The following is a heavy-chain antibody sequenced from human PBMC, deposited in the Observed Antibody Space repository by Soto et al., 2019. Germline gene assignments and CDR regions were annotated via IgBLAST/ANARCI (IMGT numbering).Heavy chain of an antibody. CDR3: ARRHYDILTGYYSSWAFDI. Sequence: QITLKESGPTLVKPTQTLTLTCTFSGFSLSTSGVGVGWIRQPPGKALEWLALIYWDDDKRYSLSLKSRLTITKDTSKNQVVLTMTNMDPVNTATYYCARRHYDILTGYYSSWAFDIWGQGTMVTVSS. D-gene: IGHD3-9*01. J-gene: IGHJ3*02. V-gene: IGHV2-5*02. CDR2: IYWDDDK. CDR1: GFSLSTSGVG.